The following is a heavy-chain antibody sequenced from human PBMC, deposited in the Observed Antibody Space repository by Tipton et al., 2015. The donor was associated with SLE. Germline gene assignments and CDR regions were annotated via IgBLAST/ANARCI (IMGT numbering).Heavy chain of an antibody. D-gene: IGHD3-22*01. CDR3: NRRGGYHRSYFDY. V-gene: IGHV3-49*04. J-gene: IGHJ4*02. CDR1: GFTFGDYA. CDR2: IRSRAYGGTT. Sequence: RSLRLSCTTSGFTFGDYAMSWVRQAPGKGLEWVGFIRSRAYGGTTEYAASVKGRFTISRDDSKSIAYLHMNSLKAEDTALYYCNRRGGYHRSYFDYWGRGTLVTVSS.